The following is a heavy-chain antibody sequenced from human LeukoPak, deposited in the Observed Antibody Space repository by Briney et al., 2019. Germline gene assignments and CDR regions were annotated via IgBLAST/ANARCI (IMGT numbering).Heavy chain of an antibody. CDR2: IYSGGST. J-gene: IGHJ6*02. D-gene: IGHD2-15*01. Sequence: GGSLRLSCAASGFSVSNYYMSWVRQPPGKGLEWVSVIYSGGSTYYADSVKGRFTISRDNSKNTLYLQMNSLRAEDTAVYYCARRHCSGGSCFNYYYGMDVWGQGTTVTVSS. V-gene: IGHV3-66*01. CDR3: ARRHCSGGSCFNYYYGMDV. CDR1: GFSVSNYY.